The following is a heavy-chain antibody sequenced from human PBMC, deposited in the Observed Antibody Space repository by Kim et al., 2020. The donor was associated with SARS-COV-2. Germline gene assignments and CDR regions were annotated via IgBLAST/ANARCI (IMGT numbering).Heavy chain of an antibody. J-gene: IGHJ4*02. CDR2: INHSGST. V-gene: IGHV4-34*01. D-gene: IGHD6-13*01. CDR3: ARTESGRQLNNY. CDR1: GGSFSVYY. Sequence: SETLSLTCAVYGGSFSVYYWSWVRQPPGKGLEWIAEINHSGSTNYNPSLESRVTISVDTSKSQFSLKLSSVTAADTAVYYCARTESGRQLNNYWGQGTLVTVSS.